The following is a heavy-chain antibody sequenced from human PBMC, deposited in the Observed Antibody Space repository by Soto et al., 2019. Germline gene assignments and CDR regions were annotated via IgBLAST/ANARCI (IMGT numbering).Heavy chain of an antibody. J-gene: IGHJ4*02. V-gene: IGHV1-69*01. Sequence: QVQLVQSGAEVKKPGSSVKVSCKASGGTFSSYAISWVRQAPGQGLEWMGGIIPIFGTANYAQKFQGRVTIAADESTSTAYIELSILRSEDTAVYYCARDIVGATPAFDYWGQGTLVTVSS. CDR1: GGTFSSYA. D-gene: IGHD1-26*01. CDR2: IIPIFGTA. CDR3: ARDIVGATPAFDY.